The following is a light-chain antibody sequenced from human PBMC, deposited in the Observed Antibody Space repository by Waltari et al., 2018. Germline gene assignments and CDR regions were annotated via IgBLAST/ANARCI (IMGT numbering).Light chain of an antibody. CDR3: SAWDNNLNVWV. J-gene: IGLJ3*02. V-gene: IGLV10-54*04. CDR2: RRD. Sequence: QAGLAQPPSVSKALRQTATLTCTGNSNNVGNQGAAWLQQHQGHPPKLPFSRRDTRPSGIAERFATSRSGNTASLNITGLLPEDEADYYCSAWDNNLNVWVFGGGTKLTVL. CDR1: SNNVGNQG.